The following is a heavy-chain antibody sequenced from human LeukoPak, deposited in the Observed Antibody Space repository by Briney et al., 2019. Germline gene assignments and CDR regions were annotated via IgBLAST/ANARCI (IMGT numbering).Heavy chain of an antibody. V-gene: IGHV4-4*07. Sequence: PSETLSLTCTVSGGSISSYYWSWIRQPAGKGLEWIGRIYTSGSTNYNPSLKSRVTMSVDTSKNQFSLKLSSVTAADTAVYYCARVVSYDSSRELYYFDYWGQGTLVTVSS. J-gene: IGHJ4*02. CDR2: IYTSGST. D-gene: IGHD3-22*01. CDR1: GGSISSYY. CDR3: ARVVSYDSSRELYYFDY.